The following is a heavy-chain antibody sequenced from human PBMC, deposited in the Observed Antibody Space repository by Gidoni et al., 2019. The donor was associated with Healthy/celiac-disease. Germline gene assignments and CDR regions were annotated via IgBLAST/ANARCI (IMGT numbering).Heavy chain of an antibody. D-gene: IGHD3-3*01. J-gene: IGHJ4*02. CDR3: ARVGLRFLEWLVVDY. Sequence: EGLEWMGGIIPIFGTANYAQKFQGRVTITADKSTSTAYMELSSLRSEDTAVYYCARVGLRFLEWLVVDYWGQGTLVTVSS. V-gene: IGHV1-69*06. CDR2: IIPIFGTA.